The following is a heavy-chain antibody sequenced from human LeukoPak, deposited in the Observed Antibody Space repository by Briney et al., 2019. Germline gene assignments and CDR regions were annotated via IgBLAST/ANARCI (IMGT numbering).Heavy chain of an antibody. CDR1: GGSISSGGYS. Sequence: SSETLSLTCAVSGGSISSGGYSWSWIRQPPGTGLEWIGYIYHSGRTYYNPSLKSRVTISVDRSKNQFSLKLTSVTAADTAVYYXXXXXXXXXXXXDYXXXGTLVTX. V-gene: IGHV4-30-2*01. CDR2: IYHSGRT. CDR3: XXXXXXXXXXXDY. J-gene: IGHJ4*02.